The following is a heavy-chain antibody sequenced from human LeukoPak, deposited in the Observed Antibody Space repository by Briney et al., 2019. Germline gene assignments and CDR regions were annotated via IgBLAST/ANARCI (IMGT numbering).Heavy chain of an antibody. Sequence: RGASLQISCKGSGSIFTSYWIGWVRPLPGKGLEWMGIIYPGDSDTRYSPSFQGQVTISADKSISTAYLQWSSLKASDTAMYYCARARSGYSGYGPFDYWGQGTLVTVSS. D-gene: IGHD5-12*01. CDR3: ARARSGYSGYGPFDY. J-gene: IGHJ4*02. CDR1: GSIFTSYW. V-gene: IGHV5-51*01. CDR2: IYPGDSDT.